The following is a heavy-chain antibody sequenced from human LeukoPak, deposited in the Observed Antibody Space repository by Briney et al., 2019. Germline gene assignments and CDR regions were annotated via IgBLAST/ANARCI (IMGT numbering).Heavy chain of an antibody. CDR2: INPSGGST. CDR1: GYTFTGYY. J-gene: IGHJ3*02. V-gene: IGHV1-46*01. CDR3: ARPLKAYYYDSSGSGAFDI. Sequence: ASVKVSCKASGYTFTGYYMHWVRQAPGQGLEWMGIINPSGGSTSYAQKFQGRVTMTRDMSTSTVYMELSSLRSEDTAVYYCARPLKAYYYDSSGSGAFDIWGQGTMVTVSS. D-gene: IGHD3-22*01.